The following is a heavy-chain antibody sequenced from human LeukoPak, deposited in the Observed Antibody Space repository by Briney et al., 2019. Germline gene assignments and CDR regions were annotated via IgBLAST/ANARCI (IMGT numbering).Heavy chain of an antibody. J-gene: IGHJ4*02. CDR2: IDPIDSYT. CDR3: ARARVDTAMADFDY. Sequence: GESLRISCKASGYRFPSYWITWVRQMLGKGLEWMGGIDPIDSYTTYSPSFQGHVTISADKSIATVYLQWSSLKASDTAMYYCARARVDTAMADFDYWGQGTLVTVSS. CDR1: GYRFPSYW. D-gene: IGHD5-18*01. V-gene: IGHV5-10-1*01.